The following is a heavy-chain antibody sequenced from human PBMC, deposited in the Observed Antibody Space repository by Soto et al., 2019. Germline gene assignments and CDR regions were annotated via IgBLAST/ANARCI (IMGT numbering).Heavy chain of an antibody. CDR1: GYSFTSYW. J-gene: IGHJ6*02. CDR3: ARHLRHTTFDFWSGYYSYGLDV. V-gene: IGHV5-10-1*01. D-gene: IGHD3-3*01. Sequence: GESLKISCKGSGYSFTSYWISWVRQMPGKGLEWMGRIDPSDSYTNYSPSFQGHVTVSADKSISTAYLQWSSLKASDTAMYYCARHLRHTTFDFWSGYYSYGLDVWGQGTTVTVSS. CDR2: IDPSDSYT.